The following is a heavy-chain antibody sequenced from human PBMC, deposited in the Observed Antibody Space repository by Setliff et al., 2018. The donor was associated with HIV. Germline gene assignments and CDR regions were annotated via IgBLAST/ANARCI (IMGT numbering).Heavy chain of an antibody. CDR3: AKDRTALSSSAWHPDY. CDR2: ISWSSGRS. CDR1: GFKFDDYA. Sequence: PGGSLRLSCAASGFKFDDYAMHWVRQAPGKGLEWISSISWSSGRSGYADPVKGRFTISRDNAKSSLYVQMNSLRHEDTALYYCAKDRTALSSSAWHPDYWGQGTLVTVSS. D-gene: IGHD3-22*01. J-gene: IGHJ4*02. V-gene: IGHV3-9*01.